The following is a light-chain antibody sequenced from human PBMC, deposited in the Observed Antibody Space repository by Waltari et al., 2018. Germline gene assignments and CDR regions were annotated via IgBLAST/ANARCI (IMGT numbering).Light chain of an antibody. J-gene: IGLJ2*01. CDR2: DVS. Sequence: QSALTQPRSVSGSPGQSVTIPCTGTSSDVGGYNYVSWYQQHPGKAPKLMIYDVSKRPSGVPVRFSGSKSGNAAALTSSGLQAEDEDDYFCCSYAGSYTYVVFGGGTKLTVL. CDR3: CSYAGSYTYVV. V-gene: IGLV2-11*01. CDR1: SSDVGGYNY.